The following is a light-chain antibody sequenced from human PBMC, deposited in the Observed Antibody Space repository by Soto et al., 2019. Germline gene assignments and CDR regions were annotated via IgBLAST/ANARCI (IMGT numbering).Light chain of an antibody. CDR1: SSDVGGYDY. V-gene: IGLV2-14*01. Sequence: QSALTQPASVSGSPGQSITISCTGTSSDVGGYDYVSWYQQHPGKAPKLMIYDVSDRPSGVSSRFSGSKSGSTASLTISGLQTEGEADYYCSSYASSSPYVFGTGTKVTVL. CDR3: SSYASSSPYV. J-gene: IGLJ1*01. CDR2: DVS.